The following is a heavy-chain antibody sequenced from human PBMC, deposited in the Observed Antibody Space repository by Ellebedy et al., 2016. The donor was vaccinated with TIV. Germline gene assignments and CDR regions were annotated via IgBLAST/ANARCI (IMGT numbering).Heavy chain of an antibody. D-gene: IGHD3-10*01. CDR1: GFTLSTYS. V-gene: IGHV3-30*09. J-gene: IGHJ5*02. CDR2: VSYDGSEK. CDR3: ARERDYYGSGSLRFAWFDP. Sequence: PGGSLRLSCAASGFTLSTYSMHRVRQVPGKGLEWVAAIVSYDGSEKYYADSVKGRFAISRDNSMNTMYLQMNSLRGDDTAVYYCARERDYYGSGSLRFAWFDPWGQGTLVTVFS.